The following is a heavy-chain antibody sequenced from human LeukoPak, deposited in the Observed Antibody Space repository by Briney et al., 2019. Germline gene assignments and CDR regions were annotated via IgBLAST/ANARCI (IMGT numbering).Heavy chain of an antibody. Sequence: SETLSLTCTVSGGSISSGDYYWRGIRQPPGRGLEWIGYIYYSGSTYYNPSLKSRVTISVDTSKNQFSLKLSSVTAADTAVYYCARETVRGNSFDYWGQGTLVTVSS. D-gene: IGHD3-10*01. V-gene: IGHV4-30-4*01. J-gene: IGHJ4*02. CDR3: ARETVRGNSFDY. CDR2: IYYSGST. CDR1: GGSISSGDYY.